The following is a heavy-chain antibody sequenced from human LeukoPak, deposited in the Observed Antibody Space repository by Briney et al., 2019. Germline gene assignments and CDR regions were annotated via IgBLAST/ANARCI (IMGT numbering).Heavy chain of an antibody. D-gene: IGHD6-13*01. Sequence: SETLSLTCTVSGGSISSYYWSWIRQPPGKGLEWIGYIYYSGSTNYNPSLKSRVTISVDTSKNQFSLKLSSVTAADTAVYYCARSHSSSWYNGAFYYYGMDVWGQGTTVTVSS. CDR3: ARSHSSSWYNGAFYYYGMDV. V-gene: IGHV4-59*08. CDR2: IYYSGST. CDR1: GGSISSYY. J-gene: IGHJ6*02.